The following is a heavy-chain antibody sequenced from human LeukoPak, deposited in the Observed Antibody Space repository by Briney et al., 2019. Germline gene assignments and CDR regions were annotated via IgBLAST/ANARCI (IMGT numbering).Heavy chain of an antibody. V-gene: IGHV1-69*02. J-gene: IGHJ4*02. CDR2: IVPMPDIT. D-gene: IGHD4-17*01. CDR1: GGTFRSGS. CDR3: ARASDLVTTWDYFDS. Sequence: SVKVSCKASGGTFRSGSINWVRQSPGQGLEWMGRIVPMPDITTYSQTFQGRVTITADKSTSTAYMELSSLTSEDTAVYYCARASDLVTTWDYFDSWGQGSLVIVSS.